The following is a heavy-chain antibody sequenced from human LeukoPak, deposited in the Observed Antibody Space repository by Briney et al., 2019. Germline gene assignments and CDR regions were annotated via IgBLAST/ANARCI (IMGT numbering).Heavy chain of an antibody. CDR2: ISSSSSYI. CDR3: ARDQYSSSSTPDY. J-gene: IGHJ4*02. CDR1: GFTVSSNY. V-gene: IGHV3-21*01. D-gene: IGHD6-6*01. Sequence: GGSLRLSCAASGFTVSSNYMSWVRQAPGKGLEWVSSISSSSSYIYYADSVKGRFTISRDNAKNSLYLQMNSLRAEDTAVYYCARDQYSSSSTPDYWGQGTLVTVSS.